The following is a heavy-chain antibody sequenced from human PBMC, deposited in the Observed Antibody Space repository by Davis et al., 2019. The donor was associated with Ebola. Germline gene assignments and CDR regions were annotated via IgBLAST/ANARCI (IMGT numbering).Heavy chain of an antibody. D-gene: IGHD2-21*02. J-gene: IGHJ4*02. CDR2: TAGGGYT. CDR3: ANDLEGDPSFRVD. Sequence: PGGSLRLSCAASGFTFNGYAMSWVRQAPGKGLEWVSTTAGGGYTYYADSMKGRFTASRDNSKNTLYLQLDSLRVEDTAVYYCANDLEGDPSFRVDWGQGTLLTVSS. V-gene: IGHV3-23*01. CDR1: GFTFNGYA.